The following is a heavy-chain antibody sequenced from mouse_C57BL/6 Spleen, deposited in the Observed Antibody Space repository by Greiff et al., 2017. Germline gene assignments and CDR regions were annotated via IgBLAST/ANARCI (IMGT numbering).Heavy chain of an antibody. CDR2: ISGGGGNT. V-gene: IGHV5-9*01. J-gene: IGHJ2*01. CDR3: ARQNGYDRDYFDY. D-gene: IGHD2-2*01. Sequence: EVKLVESGGGLVKPGGSLKLSCAASGFTFSSYTMSWVRQTPEKRLAWVATISGGGGNTYYPDSVKGRCTISRDNAKTTLYLQMSSLRSEDTALYYCARQNGYDRDYFDYWCQGTTLTVSS. CDR1: GFTFSSYT.